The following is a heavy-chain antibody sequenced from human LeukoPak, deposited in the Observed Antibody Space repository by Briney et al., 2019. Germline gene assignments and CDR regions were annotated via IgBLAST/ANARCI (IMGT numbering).Heavy chain of an antibody. CDR3: ARVRGYTVFDY. V-gene: IGHV4-39*01. CDR1: GSSISSSSYY. D-gene: IGHD6-25*01. CDR2: IYYSGST. Sequence: KSSETLSLTCTVPGSSISSSSYYWGWIRQPPGKGLEWIGSIYYSGSTYYNPSLKSRVTISVDTSKNQFSLKLSSVTAADTAVYYCARVRGYTVFDYWGQGTLVTVSS. J-gene: IGHJ4*02.